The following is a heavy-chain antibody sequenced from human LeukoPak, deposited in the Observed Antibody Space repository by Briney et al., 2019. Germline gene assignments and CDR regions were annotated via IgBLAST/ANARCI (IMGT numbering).Heavy chain of an antibody. Sequence: GGSLRLSCAASGFTFDDYAMHWVRQAPGKGLEWVSGISWNSGSIGYADSVKGRFTISRDNAKNSLYLQMNSLRAEDTALYYCAIGSDSSGYYLPGYWGQGTLVTVSS. CDR3: AIGSDSSGYYLPGY. CDR2: ISWNSGSI. J-gene: IGHJ4*02. CDR1: GFTFDDYA. D-gene: IGHD3-22*01. V-gene: IGHV3-9*01.